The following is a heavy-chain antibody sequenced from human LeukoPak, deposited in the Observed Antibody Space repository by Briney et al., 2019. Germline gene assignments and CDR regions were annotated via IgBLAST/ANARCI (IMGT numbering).Heavy chain of an antibody. V-gene: IGHV1-2*02. D-gene: IGHD3-3*01. J-gene: IGHJ5*02. Sequence: GGSLRLSCAASGYTFSGYCMNWVRQAPGKGLEWMANINPNGSGTNYAQTFQGRVTITRDTSNSTAYMQLSRLRSDDTAVYYCARGVRFLGFDPWGQGTLVTVSS. CDR2: INPNGSGT. CDR1: GYTFSGYC. CDR3: ARGVRFLGFDP.